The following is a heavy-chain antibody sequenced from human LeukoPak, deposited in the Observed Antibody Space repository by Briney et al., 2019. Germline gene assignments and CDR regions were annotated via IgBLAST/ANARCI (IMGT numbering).Heavy chain of an antibody. Sequence: SETLSLTCTVSGGSISSGGYYWSWIRQHPGKGLEWIGYIYYSGSTYYNPSLKSRVTISVDTSKNQFSLKLSSVTAADTAVYYCARDPSGSGWSDYWGQGTLVTVSS. CDR2: IYYSGST. CDR1: GGSISSGGYY. D-gene: IGHD6-19*01. J-gene: IGHJ4*02. CDR3: ARDPSGSGWSDY. V-gene: IGHV4-31*03.